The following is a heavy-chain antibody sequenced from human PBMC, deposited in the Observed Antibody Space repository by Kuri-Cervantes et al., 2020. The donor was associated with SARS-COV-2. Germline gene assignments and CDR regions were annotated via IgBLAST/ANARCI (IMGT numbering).Heavy chain of an antibody. D-gene: IGHD6-13*01. J-gene: IGHJ4*02. CDR2: IYYSGST. V-gene: IGHV4-59*12. Sequence: GSLRLSCAASGFTFSSYWMSWIRQPPGKGLEWIGYIYYSGSTNYNPSLKSRVTISVDTSKNQFSLKLSSVTAADTAVYYCARDGSSRDYWGQGTLVTVSS. CDR1: GFTFSSYW. CDR3: ARDGSSRDY.